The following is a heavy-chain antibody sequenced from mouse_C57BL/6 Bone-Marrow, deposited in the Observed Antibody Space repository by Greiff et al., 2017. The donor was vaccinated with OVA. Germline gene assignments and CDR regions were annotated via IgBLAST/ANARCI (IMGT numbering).Heavy chain of an antibody. CDR2: ISNLAYSI. D-gene: IGHD2-4*01. CDR1: GFTFSDYG. CDR3: ARQRGYYDYDNAMDY. V-gene: IGHV5-15*01. J-gene: IGHJ4*01. Sequence: DVQLVESGGGLVQPGGSLKLSCAASGFTFSDYGMAWVRQAPRKGPEWVAFISNLAYSIYYADTVTGRFTISRENAKNTLYLEMSSLRSEDTAMYYCARQRGYYDYDNAMDYWGQGTSVTVSS.